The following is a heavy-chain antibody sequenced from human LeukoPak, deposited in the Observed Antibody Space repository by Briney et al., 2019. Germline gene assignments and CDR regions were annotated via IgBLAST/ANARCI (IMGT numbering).Heavy chain of an antibody. CDR3: ARDDCGDTCYPGGY. D-gene: IGHD2-21*01. Sequence: GASVKVSCKASGYTFTDYTIHWVRQAPGQRLEWMGWINSAYSNTKYSQKFQGRVTITSDTSASTAYMEVRSLTSEDTALYYCARDDCGDTCYPGGYWGQGTLVTVSS. V-gene: IGHV1-3*01. CDR1: GYTFTDYT. J-gene: IGHJ4*02. CDR2: INSAYSNT.